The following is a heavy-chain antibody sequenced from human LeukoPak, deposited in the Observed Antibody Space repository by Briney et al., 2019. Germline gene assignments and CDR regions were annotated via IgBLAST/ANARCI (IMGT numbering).Heavy chain of an antibody. D-gene: IGHD3-10*01. V-gene: IGHV3-23*01. Sequence: PGQSLRLSCRASGLTVSSYAMSWVRQAPGKGLEWVSTIIGSAANTYYADSVKGRFTISRDDSKNTVYLQMNSLRAEDTAVYSCAKYTSGTSYRGLDQWGHGTLVTVSS. CDR2: IIGSAANT. J-gene: IGHJ4*01. CDR1: GLTVSSYA. CDR3: AKYTSGTSYRGLDQ.